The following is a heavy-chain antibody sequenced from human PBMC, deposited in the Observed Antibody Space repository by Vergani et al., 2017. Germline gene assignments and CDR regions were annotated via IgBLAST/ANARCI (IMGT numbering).Heavy chain of an antibody. D-gene: IGHD3-3*01. Sequence: VQPVESGGGVVQPGRSLRLSCAASGFTFSTYVMHWVRQATGKGLEWVAVIWYDGSKKYYGDSVKGRFTISRDNSKNTLYLQMNSLCAEDTAVYYCARDGDFWSAYFSSTNWFDPWGQGTLVTVSS. CDR3: ARDGDFWSAYFSSTNWFDP. J-gene: IGHJ5*02. CDR2: IWYDGSKK. CDR1: GFTFSTYV. V-gene: IGHV3-33*01.